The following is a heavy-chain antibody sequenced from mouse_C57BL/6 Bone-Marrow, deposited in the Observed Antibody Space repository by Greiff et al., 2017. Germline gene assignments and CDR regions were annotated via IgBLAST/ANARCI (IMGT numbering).Heavy chain of an antibody. V-gene: IGHV1-4*01. CDR2: INPSSGDT. J-gene: IGHJ2*01. D-gene: IGHD1-1*01. CDR3: ARWCYGSSIDV. Sequence: QVQLKESGAELARPGASVKMSCKASGYTFTSYTMHWVKQRPGQGLEWIGYINPSSGDTKYNQKFKDKATLTADKSSSTAYMRLSSLTSEDSAVYYCARWCYGSSIDVWGQGTTLTVSS. CDR1: GYTFTSYT.